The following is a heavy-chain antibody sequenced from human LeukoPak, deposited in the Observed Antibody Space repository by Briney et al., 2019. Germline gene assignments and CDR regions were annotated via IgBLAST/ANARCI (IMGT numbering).Heavy chain of an antibody. D-gene: IGHD3-16*02. Sequence: PSETLSLTCTVSNYSFSTDYYWGWIRPPPGKGQEWIGTMYHSGSTYYNPSLKSRVTISVDTAKNQLSLQLSSVTAADTAVYYCARYDVWGSYRAFDYWGQGTLVTVSS. CDR2: MYHSGST. CDR3: ARYDVWGSYRAFDY. J-gene: IGHJ4*02. V-gene: IGHV4-38-2*02. CDR1: NYSFSTDYY.